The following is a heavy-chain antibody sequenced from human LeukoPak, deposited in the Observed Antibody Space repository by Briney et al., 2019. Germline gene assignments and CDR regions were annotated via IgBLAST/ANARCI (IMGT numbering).Heavy chain of an antibody. V-gene: IGHV3-23*01. J-gene: IGHJ4*02. D-gene: IGHD6-13*01. CDR2: IGGSGGSP. CDR1: GFTFSSYA. Sequence: GGSLRLSCAASGFTFSSYAMSWVRRAPGKGLEWVSSIGGSGGSPYYADPVKGRFPISRDNSKNTLYLQMNSRRVEDTAVYYCAKGGGSSWFDCWGQGTLVTVSS. CDR3: AKGGGSSWFDC.